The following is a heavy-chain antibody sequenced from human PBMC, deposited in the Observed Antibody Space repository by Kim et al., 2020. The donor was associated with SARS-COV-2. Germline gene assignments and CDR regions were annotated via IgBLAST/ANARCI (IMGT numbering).Heavy chain of an antibody. J-gene: IGHJ4*01. CDR3: IWNDFGDY. V-gene: IGHV3-15*01. D-gene: IGHD1-1*01. Sequence: GGSLRLSCVGSGFTFTYAWMSWVRQAPGKGLEWVGRIKSEPDGAATDYAAPVKGRFTVSRDDSKNTLYLQLSSLNTEDTSVYCCIWNDFGDYWGHGTLVTVSS. CDR1: GFTFTYAW. CDR2: IKSEPDGAAT.